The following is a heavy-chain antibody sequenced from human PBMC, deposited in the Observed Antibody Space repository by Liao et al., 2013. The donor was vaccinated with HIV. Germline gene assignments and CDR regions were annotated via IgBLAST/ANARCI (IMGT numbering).Heavy chain of an antibody. J-gene: IGHJ3*02. V-gene: IGHV4-61*02. CDR1: GGSLSSGGYY. CDR3: AREYWDIVVVVAGKGDAFDI. D-gene: IGHD2-15*01. CDR2: IYTSGST. Sequence: QVQLQESGPGLVKPSQTLSLTCTVSGGSLSSGGYYWSWIRQPPGKGLEWIGRIYTSGSTNYNPSLKSRVTMSVDTSKNQFSLKLSSVTAADTAVYYCAREYWDIVVVVAGKGDAFDIWGQGTMVTVSS.